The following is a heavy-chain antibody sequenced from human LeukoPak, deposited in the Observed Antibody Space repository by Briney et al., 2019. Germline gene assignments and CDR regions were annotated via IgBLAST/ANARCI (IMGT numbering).Heavy chain of an antibody. J-gene: IGHJ3*02. Sequence: GRSLRLSCAASGFTFSSYAMSWVRQAPGKGLEWVSAISGSGGSTHYADSVKGRFTISRDNSKNTLYLQMNSLRAEDTAVYYCAKDRSEKYYDSSGYYPDAFDIWGQGTMVTVSS. CDR2: ISGSGGST. V-gene: IGHV3-23*01. D-gene: IGHD3-22*01. CDR1: GFTFSSYA. CDR3: AKDRSEKYYDSSGYYPDAFDI.